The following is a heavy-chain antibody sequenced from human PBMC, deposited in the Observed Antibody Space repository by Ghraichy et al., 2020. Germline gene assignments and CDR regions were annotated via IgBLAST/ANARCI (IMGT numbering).Heavy chain of an antibody. CDR1: GGSISSGGYY. V-gene: IGHV4-31*03. D-gene: IGHD3-3*01. CDR3: ARGSRDFWSGYLNWFDP. Sequence: SETLSLTCTVSGGSISSGGYYWSWIRQHPGKGLEWIGYIYYSGSTYYNPSLKSRVTISVDTSKNQFSLKLSSVTAADTAVYYCARGSRDFWSGYLNWFDPWGQGTLVTVSS. J-gene: IGHJ5*02. CDR2: IYYSGST.